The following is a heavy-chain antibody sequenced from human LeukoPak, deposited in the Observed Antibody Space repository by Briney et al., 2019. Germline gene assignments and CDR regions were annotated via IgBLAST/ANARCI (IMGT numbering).Heavy chain of an antibody. CDR1: GYIFTGYY. V-gene: IGHV1-18*01. CDR2: INPNSGDT. CDR3: AALTAMTTGWEY. Sequence: ATVKVSCKASGYIFTGYYIHWVRQAPGQGLEWMGWINPNSGDTNYAQKFQGRVTMTTETSTSTAYMELRSLRSDDTAVYYCAALTAMTTGWEYWGQGALVSV. D-gene: IGHD4-17*01. J-gene: IGHJ1*01.